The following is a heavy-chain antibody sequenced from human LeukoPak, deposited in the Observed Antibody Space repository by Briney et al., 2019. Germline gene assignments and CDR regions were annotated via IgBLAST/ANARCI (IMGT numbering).Heavy chain of an antibody. CDR3: ASSYGSGIHHY. Sequence: SETLSLTCTVSGGSISDYYWSWIRQPPGKGLDYIGYIYYSGSTNYNPSLKSRVTISVDTSKNQFSLKLSSVTAADTAVYYCASSYGSGIHHYWGQGTLVTVSS. V-gene: IGHV4-59*01. CDR2: IYYSGST. J-gene: IGHJ4*02. D-gene: IGHD3-10*01. CDR1: GGSISDYY.